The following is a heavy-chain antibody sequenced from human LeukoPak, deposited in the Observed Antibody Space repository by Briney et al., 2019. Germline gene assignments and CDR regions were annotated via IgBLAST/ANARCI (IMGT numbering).Heavy chain of an antibody. Sequence: SETLSLTCTVSGGSIRSYYWSWTRQPPGKGLEWIGYIYYTGSTNYNPSLKSRVTISVDTSKNQFFLRLTSVTAADTAVYYCARENQLWWLRAHDAFDIWGKGTMVTVSP. D-gene: IGHD2-21*01. V-gene: IGHV4-59*01. CDR3: ARENQLWWLRAHDAFDI. CDR1: GGSIRSYY. J-gene: IGHJ3*02. CDR2: IYYTGST.